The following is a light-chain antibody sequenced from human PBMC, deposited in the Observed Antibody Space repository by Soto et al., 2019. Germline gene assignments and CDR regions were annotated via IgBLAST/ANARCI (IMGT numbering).Light chain of an antibody. CDR1: QGIYSR. J-gene: IGKJ4*01. Sequence: DIQMTQSPSSVSASVGDTVTITCRASQGIYSRLAWYQQKPGKAPELLIYATSTLQNGVPSRFSGSGFGTDFTLSISSLQPEESASYFCQQTDDFPLTFCGGTKVEI. CDR3: QQTDDFPLT. V-gene: IGKV1D-12*01. CDR2: ATS.